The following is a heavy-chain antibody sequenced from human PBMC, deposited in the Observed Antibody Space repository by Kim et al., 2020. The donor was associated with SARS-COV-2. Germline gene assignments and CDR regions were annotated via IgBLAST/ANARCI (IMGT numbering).Heavy chain of an antibody. D-gene: IGHD1-1*01. Sequence: SLKSRVTISVDTSKNQFSLKLSSVTAADTAVYYCARHYRRLPAGSDAFDIWGQGTMVTVSS. CDR3: ARHYRRLPAGSDAFDI. V-gene: IGHV4-59*08. J-gene: IGHJ3*02.